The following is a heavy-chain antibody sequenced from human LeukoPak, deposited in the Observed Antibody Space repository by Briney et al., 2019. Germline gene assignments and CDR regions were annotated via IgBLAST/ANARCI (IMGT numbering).Heavy chain of an antibody. Sequence: ASVKVSCKASGYTFTGYYMHWVRQAPGQGLEWMGWISAYNGNTNYAQKLQGRVTMTTDTSTSTAYMELRSLRSDDTAVYYCARDRSYYYDSSGPTDYWGQGTLVTVSS. J-gene: IGHJ4*02. CDR2: ISAYNGNT. V-gene: IGHV1-18*04. D-gene: IGHD3-22*01. CDR1: GYTFTGYY. CDR3: ARDRSYYYDSSGPTDY.